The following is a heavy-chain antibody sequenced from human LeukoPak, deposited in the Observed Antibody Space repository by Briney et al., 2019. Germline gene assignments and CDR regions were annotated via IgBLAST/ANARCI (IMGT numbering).Heavy chain of an antibody. CDR1: GFTFDDYA. Sequence: PGGSLRLSCAASGFTFDDYAMHWVRQAPGKGLEWVAVISYDGSNKYYADSVKGRFTISRDNSKNTLYLQMNSLRAEDTAVYYCARAPGATDDYWGQGTLVTVSS. J-gene: IGHJ4*02. CDR2: ISYDGSNK. V-gene: IGHV3-30*04. D-gene: IGHD1-26*01. CDR3: ARAPGATDDY.